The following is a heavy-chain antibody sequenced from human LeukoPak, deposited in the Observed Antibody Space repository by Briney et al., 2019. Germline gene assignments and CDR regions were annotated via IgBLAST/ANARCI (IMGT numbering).Heavy chain of an antibody. V-gene: IGHV1-24*01. J-gene: IGHJ6*02. CDR2: FDPEGGET. CDR3: ATVPRAYDYYGMDV. D-gene: IGHD2-8*01. Sequence: GASVKVSCKVSGYTLTELSMHWVRQAPGKGLEWMGGFDPEGGETIYAQKFQGRVTMTEDTSTDTAYMELSSLRSEDTAVYYCATVPRAYDYYGMDVWGQGTTVTVSS. CDR1: GYTLTELS.